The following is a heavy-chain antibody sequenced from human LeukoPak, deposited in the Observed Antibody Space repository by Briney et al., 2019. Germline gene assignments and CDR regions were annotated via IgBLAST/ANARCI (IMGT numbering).Heavy chain of an antibody. CDR2: VHINGNT. CDR1: GGSVTSTNW. CDR3: AREGGPYRPLDY. Sequence: SGTLSLTCGVSGGSVTSTNWWTWIRQPPGKGLEWIGEVHINGNTNYNPALYGRVTMSVDTSDNHVSLKLTSLTAADTAVYFCAREGGPYRPLDYSGQGTLVTVSS. J-gene: IGHJ4*02. V-gene: IGHV4-4*02. D-gene: IGHD3-16*02.